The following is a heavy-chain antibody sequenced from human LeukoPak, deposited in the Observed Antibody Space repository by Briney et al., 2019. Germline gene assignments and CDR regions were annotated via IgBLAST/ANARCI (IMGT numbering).Heavy chain of an antibody. J-gene: IGHJ6*03. D-gene: IGHD5-12*01. Sequence: PGGSLRLSCAASGFTFNNYNMNWVRQAPGKGLEWVSYISYSSSYIYYADSVKGRFTISRDSAKNSLYLQMNSLRAEDTAVYYCARDQGSGYDLVPYYYYYMDVWGKGTTVTVSS. V-gene: IGHV3-21*01. CDR1: GFTFNNYN. CDR3: ARDQGSGYDLVPYYYYYMDV. CDR2: ISYSSSYI.